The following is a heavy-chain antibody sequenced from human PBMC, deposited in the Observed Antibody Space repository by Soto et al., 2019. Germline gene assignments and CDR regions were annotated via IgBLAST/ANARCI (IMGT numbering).Heavy chain of an antibody. V-gene: IGHV3-23*01. CDR2: ISANGQGI. D-gene: IGHD1-7*01. J-gene: IGHJ4*02. CDR3: AKDRNYPRDQFHY. Sequence: GGSLRLSCAASGLTFSTYALSGVRQAPGKGLEWVSAISANGQGIYYADSVRGRFTISRDNSKNTIFLHMDSLRAEDTAVYYCAKDRNYPRDQFHYWGQGTLVTVSS. CDR1: GLTFSTYA.